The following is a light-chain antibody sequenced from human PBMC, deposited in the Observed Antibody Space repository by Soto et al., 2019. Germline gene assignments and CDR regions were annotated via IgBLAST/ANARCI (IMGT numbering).Light chain of an antibody. V-gene: IGKV1-17*01. CDR3: QQYGSSPRT. Sequence: DIQMTPSPSSLSASVGDRVTITCRSSQAISNYVSWYQQEPRKAPRLLIYAASSLQSGVPSRFSGSGSGTDFTLTISRLEPEDFAVYYCQQYGSSPRTFGQGTKVDIK. J-gene: IGKJ1*01. CDR1: QAISNY. CDR2: AAS.